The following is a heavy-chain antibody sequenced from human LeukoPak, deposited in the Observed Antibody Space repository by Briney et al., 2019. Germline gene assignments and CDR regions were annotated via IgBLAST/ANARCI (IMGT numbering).Heavy chain of an antibody. Sequence: SGTLSLTCAVYGGSFSAYYWSWIRQPPGKGLEWIGEINHGGSTNYNPSLKGGVTISVDTSQNQVSMKLSSVAAADTAVYYCAHSSDYQQHCGQGTLVTVSS. CDR1: GGSFSAYY. J-gene: IGHJ1*01. CDR3: AHSSDYQQH. CDR2: INHGGST. D-gene: IGHD3-22*01. V-gene: IGHV4-34*01.